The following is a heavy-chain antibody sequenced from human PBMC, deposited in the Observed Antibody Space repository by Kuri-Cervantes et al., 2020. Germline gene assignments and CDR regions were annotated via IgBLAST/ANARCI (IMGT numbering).Heavy chain of an antibody. Sequence: SETLSLTCTVSGGSISSYYWSWIRQPPGKGLEWIGEINHSGSTNYNPSLKSRVTISVDTSKNQFSLKLSSVTAADTAVYYCAKALGWYFDLWGRGTLVTVSS. CDR3: AKALGWYFDL. V-gene: IGHV4-34*01. J-gene: IGHJ2*01. CDR1: GGSISSYY. CDR2: INHSGST.